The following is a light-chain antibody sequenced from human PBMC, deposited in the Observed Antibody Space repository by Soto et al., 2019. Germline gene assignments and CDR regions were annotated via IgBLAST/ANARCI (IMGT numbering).Light chain of an antibody. J-gene: IGKJ1*01. CDR3: QQYNNWSRT. CDR1: QSVSSN. CDR2: GAS. V-gene: IGKV3-15*01. Sequence: EIVMTQSPATLSVSPGERATLSCRASQSVSSNLAWYQQKPGQAPRLLIYGASTRATGIPARFSGSGSATDLTLTIRSLQSEDFAVYYCQQYNNWSRTFGQGTKMEIK.